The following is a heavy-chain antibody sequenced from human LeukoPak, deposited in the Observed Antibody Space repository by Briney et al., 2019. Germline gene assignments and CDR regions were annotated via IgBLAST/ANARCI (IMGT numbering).Heavy chain of an antibody. J-gene: IGHJ4*02. Sequence: GGSLRLSCAASGFTFSSYSMNWIRQAPGKGPEWVSYISSSGSTIYYADSVQGRFTISRDNAKNSLYLQMSSLRVEDTAVYYCARNDYNFGYWGQGTLVTVSS. V-gene: IGHV3-48*04. CDR3: ARNDYNFGY. D-gene: IGHD3-16*01. CDR2: ISSSGSTI. CDR1: GFTFSSYS.